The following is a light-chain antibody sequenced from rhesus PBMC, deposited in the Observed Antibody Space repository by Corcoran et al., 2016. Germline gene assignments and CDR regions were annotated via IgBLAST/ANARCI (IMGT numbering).Light chain of an antibody. CDR2: SAS. V-gene: IGKV1S12*01. J-gene: IGKJ4*01. CDR3: KHYYDNPLT. Sequence: DIQMTQSPSALSASVGDRVTISCRASQNIYSNLAWYQQKPGKAPKLLIYSASSLQTGIPSRFSGSGSGTDFTLTISRLQPEDSAAYYCKHYYDNPLTFGGGTKVELK. CDR1: QNIYSN.